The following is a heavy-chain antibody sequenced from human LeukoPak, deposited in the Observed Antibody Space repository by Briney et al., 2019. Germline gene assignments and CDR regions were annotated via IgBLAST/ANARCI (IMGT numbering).Heavy chain of an antibody. CDR3: AKTFRSSSGFHYFDY. D-gene: IGHD6-13*01. J-gene: IGHJ4*02. V-gene: IGHV3-23*01. CDR2: ISGSGSST. Sequence: GGSLRLSCAASGFTFSSYAMTWVRQAPGKGLEWVSAISGSGSSTYFADSVKGRFTISRDNSKNTLYLQMNSLRAEDTAVYYCAKTFRSSSGFHYFDYWGQGTLVTVSS. CDR1: GFTFSSYA.